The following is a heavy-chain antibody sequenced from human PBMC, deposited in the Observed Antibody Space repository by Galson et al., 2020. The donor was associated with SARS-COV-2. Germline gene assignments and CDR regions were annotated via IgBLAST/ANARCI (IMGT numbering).Heavy chain of an antibody. J-gene: IGHJ6*03. D-gene: IGHD3-3*01. CDR1: GFPFGAYA. CDR3: TRLDFGSGIYMDV. V-gene: IGHV3-49*03. Sequence: SLSLSCTASGFPFGAYAMRWFRHAPGTGLERVGFMRSNDYGGTTEYAASVKGRSTISRDDSKSIAYLQMNSLKTEDTAVYYCTRLDFGSGIYMDVWGKGTTVTVCS. CDR2: MRSNDYGGTT.